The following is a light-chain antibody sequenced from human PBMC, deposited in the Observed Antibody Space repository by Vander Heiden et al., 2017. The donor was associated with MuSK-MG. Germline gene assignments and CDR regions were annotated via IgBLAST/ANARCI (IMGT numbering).Light chain of an antibody. J-gene: IGKJ1*01. CDR1: QSISSW. Sequence: DIEVTQAPSTLSTSVGDRVTISCRASQSISSWLAWYQQKLGKAPKLLIYQASSLESGVPSGFSGSGSGTECTVTISSLQPDDFATDSGKQDSTYPRTFGQWTKVEIK. CDR3: KQDSTYPRT. V-gene: IGKV1-5*03. CDR2: QAS.